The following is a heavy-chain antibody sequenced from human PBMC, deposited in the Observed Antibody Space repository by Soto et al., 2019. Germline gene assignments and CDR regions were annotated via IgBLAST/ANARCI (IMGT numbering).Heavy chain of an antibody. Sequence: PGGSLRLSCAASGFTFSSYWMSWVRQAPGKGLEWVANIKQDGSEKYYVDSVKGRFTISRDNAKNSLYLQMNSLRAEDTAVYYCARTASPYYDFWSGYPYYFDYWGQGTLVTVSS. D-gene: IGHD3-3*01. CDR2: IKQDGSEK. J-gene: IGHJ4*02. V-gene: IGHV3-7*01. CDR1: GFTFSSYW. CDR3: ARTASPYYDFWSGYPYYFDY.